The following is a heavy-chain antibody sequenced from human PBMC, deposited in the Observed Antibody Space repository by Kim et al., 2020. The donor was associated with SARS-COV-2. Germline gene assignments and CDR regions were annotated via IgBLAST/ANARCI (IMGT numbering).Heavy chain of an antibody. Sequence: GGSLRLSCAASRFTFPTYHMNWVRQAPGKGLEWVSSISSSGTYIFYADSVRGRFTISRDNAKDSLSLQMNSLRAEDTGVYYCARFDGNGLDVWGQWTTV. J-gene: IGHJ6*02. CDR2: ISSSGTYI. V-gene: IGHV3-21*01. CDR3: ARFDGNGLDV. CDR1: RFTFPTYH. D-gene: IGHD3-9*01.